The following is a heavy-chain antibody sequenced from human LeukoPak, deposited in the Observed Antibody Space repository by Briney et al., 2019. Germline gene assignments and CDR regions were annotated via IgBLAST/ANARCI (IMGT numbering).Heavy chain of an antibody. V-gene: IGHV1-2*02. J-gene: IGHJ4*02. CDR3: ARYNWNDVVSALDS. Sequence: ASVTVSCKASGYTFSGYYIHWVRQAPGQGLEWMGWINPNNGATNYAQKFQGGVTMTRDTSITTFYVEVSSLTSDDTAVFYCARYNWNDVVSALDSWGQGTLVTVSS. D-gene: IGHD1-1*01. CDR1: GYTFSGYY. CDR2: INPNNGAT.